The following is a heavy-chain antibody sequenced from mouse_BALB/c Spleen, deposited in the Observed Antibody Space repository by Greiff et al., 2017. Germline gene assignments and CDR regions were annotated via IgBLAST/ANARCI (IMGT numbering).Heavy chain of an antibody. Sequence: QVQLKESGPGLVAPSQSLSITCTVSGFSLTSYDISWIRQPPGKGLEWLGMIWGDGSTDYNSALKSRLSISKDNSKSQVFLKMNSLQTDDTARYYCARDSDYGDWFAYWGQGTLVTVSA. CDR3: ARDSDYGDWFAY. CDR2: IWGDGST. J-gene: IGHJ3*01. V-gene: IGHV2-6-7*01. CDR1: GFSLTSYD. D-gene: IGHD1-1*01.